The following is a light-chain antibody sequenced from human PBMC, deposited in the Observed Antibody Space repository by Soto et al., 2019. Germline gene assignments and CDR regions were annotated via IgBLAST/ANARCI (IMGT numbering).Light chain of an antibody. CDR3: QVWDSSNRGV. CDR2: DDS. CDR1: NIASKS. V-gene: IGLV3-21*02. J-gene: IGLJ3*02. Sequence: SYELTQPPSVSVAPGQTASISCGGTNIASKSVHWYQQKPGQAPVLVVYDDSDRPSGIPERFSGSNSGNTATLTITRVEAGDEADYYCQVWDSSNRGVFGGGTKLTVL.